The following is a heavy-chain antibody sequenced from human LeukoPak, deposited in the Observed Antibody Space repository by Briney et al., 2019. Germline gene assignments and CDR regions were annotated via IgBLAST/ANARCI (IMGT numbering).Heavy chain of an antibody. V-gene: IGHV3-23*01. J-gene: IGHJ4*02. D-gene: IGHD6-19*01. CDR2: ISGNGGST. CDR1: GGSISSSGYY. Sequence: ETLSLTCTVSGGSISSSGYYWGWIRQPPGKGLEWVSGISGNGGSTYYGESVKGRFTISRDNSKNTMYLQMNSLRADDTAVYYCAKAHQWLGYFAYWGQGTLVTVSS. CDR3: AKAHQWLGYFAY.